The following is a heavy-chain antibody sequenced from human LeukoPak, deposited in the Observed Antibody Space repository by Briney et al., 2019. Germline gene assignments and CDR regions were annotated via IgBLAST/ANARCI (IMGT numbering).Heavy chain of an antibody. CDR2: INHSGST. J-gene: IGHJ4*02. CDR3: ARKPGKRYYYGSGSPGYFDY. V-gene: IGHV4-34*01. D-gene: IGHD3-10*01. Sequence: PSETLSLTCAVYGGSFSGYYWSWIRQPPGKGLEWIGEINHSGSTNYNPSLKSRVTISVDTSKNQFSLKLSSVTAADTAVYYCARKPGKRYYYGSGSPGYFDYWGQGTLVTVSS. CDR1: GGSFSGYY.